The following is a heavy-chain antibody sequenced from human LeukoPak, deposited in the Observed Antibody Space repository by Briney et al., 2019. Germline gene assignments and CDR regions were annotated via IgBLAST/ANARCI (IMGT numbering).Heavy chain of an antibody. J-gene: IGHJ3*02. V-gene: IGHV3-74*01. Sequence: GGSLRLSCAASGFTFSSYWMHWVRHAPGKGLVWVSRINSDGSTTTYADSMKGRFTLSRDNAKSTLYLQMNSLRAEDTAVYYCAVKWTYDGFDIWGQGTMVTVSS. CDR3: AVKWTYDGFDI. CDR1: GFTFSSYW. CDR2: INSDGSTT. D-gene: IGHD1-26*01.